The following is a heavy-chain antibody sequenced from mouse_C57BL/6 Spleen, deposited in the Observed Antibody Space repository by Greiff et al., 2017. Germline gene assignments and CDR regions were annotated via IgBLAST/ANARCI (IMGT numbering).Heavy chain of an antibody. CDR1: GYSITSGYY. J-gene: IGHJ4*01. CDR2: ISYDGSN. D-gene: IGHD1-1*01. Sequence: EVHLVESGPGLVKPSPSLSLTCSVTGYSITSGYYWNWIRQFPGNKLEWMGYISYDGSNNYNPSLKNRISITRDTSKNQFFLKLNSVTTEDTATYYCARDYYGSSFAMDYWGQGTSVTVSS. V-gene: IGHV3-6*01. CDR3: ARDYYGSSFAMDY.